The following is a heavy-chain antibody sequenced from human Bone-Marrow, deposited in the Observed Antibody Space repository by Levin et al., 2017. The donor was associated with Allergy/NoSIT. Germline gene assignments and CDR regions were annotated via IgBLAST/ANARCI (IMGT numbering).Heavy chain of an antibody. CDR3: GVTPRRDPFDY. Sequence: GGSLRLSCAASGFTFSTYWMSWVRQAPGKGLEWVANIKEDGGEKYYVDSVKGRFTISRDNAKNSLYLQMNSLRIEDTAVYYCGVTPRRDPFDYWGQGTLVTVSS. J-gene: IGHJ4*02. V-gene: IGHV3-7*01. CDR2: IKEDGGEK. CDR1: GFTFSTYW. D-gene: IGHD2-21*02.